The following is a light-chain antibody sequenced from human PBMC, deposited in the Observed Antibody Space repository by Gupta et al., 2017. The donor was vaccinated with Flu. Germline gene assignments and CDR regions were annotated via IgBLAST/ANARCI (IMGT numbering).Light chain of an antibody. CDR2: GNN. CDR1: SSDSGSNY. V-gene: IGLV1-44*01. Sequence: IAWCGRSSDSGSNYVNCYQQGPGTAPTLLLYGNNKRHAGVPARFSGSKSGTSAAMAISGLQSGEVADYYCEAWEDSRNVNCVFGSGTKVTVL. CDR3: EAWEDSRNVNCV. J-gene: IGLJ1*01.